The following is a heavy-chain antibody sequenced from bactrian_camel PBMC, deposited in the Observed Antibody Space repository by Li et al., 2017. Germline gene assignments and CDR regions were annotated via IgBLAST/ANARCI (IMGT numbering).Heavy chain of an antibody. V-gene: IGHV3S42*01. CDR3: AADPCYYSDPGIQDEYAY. D-gene: IGHD4*01. CDR2: IDIAGVT. Sequence: VQLVESGGASVQAGGSLRLSCPAGKYATNRVCLGWFRQAPGKEREGVAAIDIAGVTSYADSVKGRFAISKDNSDYHLTLQMNNLKPEDTARYYCAADPCYYSDPGIQDEYAYWGQGTQVTVS. J-gene: IGHJ4*01. CDR1: KYATNRVC.